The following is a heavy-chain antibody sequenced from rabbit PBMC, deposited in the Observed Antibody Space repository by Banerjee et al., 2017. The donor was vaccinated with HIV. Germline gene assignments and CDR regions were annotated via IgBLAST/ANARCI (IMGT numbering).Heavy chain of an antibody. D-gene: IGHD4-1*01. CDR1: GFSFSSSYW. CDR2: IDAGSSGNT. CDR3: ARASAWGEFKL. V-gene: IGHV1S40*01. Sequence: QSLEESGGGLVQPGGSLKLTCTASGFSFSSSYWICWVRQAPGKGLEWIACIDAGSSGNTYYASWAKGRFTISKTSSTTVTLQMTSLTAADTATYFCARASAWGEFKLWGPGTLVTVS. J-gene: IGHJ4*01.